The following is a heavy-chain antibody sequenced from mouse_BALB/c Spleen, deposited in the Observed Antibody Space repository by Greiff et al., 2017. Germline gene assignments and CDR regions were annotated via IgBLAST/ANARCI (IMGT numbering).Heavy chain of an antibody. CDR1: GFAFSSYD. D-gene: IGHD2-10*02. J-gene: IGHJ3*01. CDR2: ISSGGGST. V-gene: IGHV5-12-1*01. Sequence: EVQVVESGGGLVKPGGSLKLSCAASGFAFSSYDMSWVRQTPEKRLEWVAYISSGGGSTYYPDTVKGRFTISRDNAKNTLYLQMSSLKSEDTSMYYCASPPYGNYEGFAYWGQGTLVTVSA. CDR3: ASPPYGNYEGFAY.